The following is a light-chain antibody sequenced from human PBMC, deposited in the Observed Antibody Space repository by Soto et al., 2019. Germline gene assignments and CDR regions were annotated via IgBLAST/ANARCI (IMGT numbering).Light chain of an antibody. CDR3: QQYGRSPTWT. CDR2: GAS. V-gene: IGKV3-20*01. CDR1: QSVSSSY. Sequence: EIVLTQSPGTLSLSPGERATLSCRAIQSVSSSYLAWYQQKPGQAPRLLIYGASSRATGIPDRFSGGGSGTDFTLTISRLEPEDFAVYYCQQYGRSPTWTFGQGTKVDI. J-gene: IGKJ1*01.